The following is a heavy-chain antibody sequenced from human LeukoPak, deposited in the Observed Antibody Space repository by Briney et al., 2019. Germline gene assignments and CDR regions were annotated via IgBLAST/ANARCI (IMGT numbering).Heavy chain of an antibody. J-gene: IGHJ4*02. CDR3: ARSLKWNLVGFDY. CDR1: GLTFNNYA. D-gene: IGHD1-1*01. CDR2: INDSGGST. Sequence: PGGSLRLSCAASGLTFNNYAMNWVRQAPGKGLEWVSVINDSGGSTFYADSVKGRFSISRDNSNLYLQMSSLRAEDTAVYYCARSLKWNLVGFDYWGQGTLVTVSS. V-gene: IGHV3-23*01.